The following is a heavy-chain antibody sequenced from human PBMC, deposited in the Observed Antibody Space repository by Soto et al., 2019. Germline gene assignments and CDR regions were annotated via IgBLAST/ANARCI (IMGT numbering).Heavy chain of an antibody. Sequence: GGSLRLSCAASGFTVSGNYMTWVRQAPGKGLEWVSFIYGGGSTYYADSVKGRFTISGDNSKNMLFLQMNSLEAEDAAVYYCARAIRRGGLYSYYYYMDVWGKGTTVTVSS. V-gene: IGHV3-66*01. CDR1: GFTVSGNY. CDR2: IYGGGST. J-gene: IGHJ6*03. D-gene: IGHD5-12*01. CDR3: ARAIRRGGLYSYYYYMDV.